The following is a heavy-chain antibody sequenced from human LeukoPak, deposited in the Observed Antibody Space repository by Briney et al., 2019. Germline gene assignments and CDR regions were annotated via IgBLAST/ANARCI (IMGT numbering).Heavy chain of an antibody. CDR2: IYYSGST. Sequence: SETLSLTCTVSGGSISSSSYYWGWIRQPPGKGLEWSGNIYYSGSTYYNPSLKSRVTISVDKSKNQFSLKLSSVTAADTAVYYCARGGHKDIVATPYFDYWGQGTLVTVSS. V-gene: IGHV4-39*07. J-gene: IGHJ4*02. D-gene: IGHD5-12*01. CDR1: GGSISSSSYY. CDR3: ARGGHKDIVATPYFDY.